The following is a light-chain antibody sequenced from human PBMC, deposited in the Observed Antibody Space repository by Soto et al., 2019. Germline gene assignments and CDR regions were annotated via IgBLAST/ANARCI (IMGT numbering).Light chain of an antibody. CDR3: PQYEARNNLV. Sequence: QSALTQPPSASGSPGQSVTISCTGTSSDVGGYNYVSWYQQHPGKAPKLMIYEVSKRPSGVPDRFSGSKSGNTASLTVSGHQGGDGGVYHSPQYEARNNLVFGGGTK. CDR2: EVS. J-gene: IGLJ2*01. CDR1: SSDVGGYNY. V-gene: IGLV2-8*01.